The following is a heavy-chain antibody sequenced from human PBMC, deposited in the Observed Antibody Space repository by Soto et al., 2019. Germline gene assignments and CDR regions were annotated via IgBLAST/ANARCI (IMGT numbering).Heavy chain of an antibody. CDR2: ISDGSGT. CDR1: GFTFSSYA. Sequence: PXESLRLSCAASGFTFSSYAMSWVRQAPGKGLEWVSAISDGSGTSYADSVKGRFTISRDNAKNTLSLQMNSLRADDTAVYYCARGGVGRYCSSSSCYTWVFDYWGQGTLVTVSS. V-gene: IGHV3-74*01. J-gene: IGHJ4*02. D-gene: IGHD2-2*02. CDR3: ARGGVGRYCSSSSCYTWVFDY.